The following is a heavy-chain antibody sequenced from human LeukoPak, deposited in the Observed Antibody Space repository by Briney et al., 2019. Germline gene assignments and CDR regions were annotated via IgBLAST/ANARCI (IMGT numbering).Heavy chain of an antibody. V-gene: IGHV3-30*18. CDR1: GFTFSSYG. CDR2: ISYDGSNK. Sequence: GGSLRLSCAASGFTFSSYGMHWVRQAPGKGLEWVAVISYDGSNKYYADSVKGRFTISRDNSKNTLYLQMNSLRAEDTAVYYCAKDLSSGSYYNYYYYGMDVWGQGTTVTVSS. J-gene: IGHJ6*02. CDR3: AKDLSSGSYYNYYYYGMDV. D-gene: IGHD1-26*01.